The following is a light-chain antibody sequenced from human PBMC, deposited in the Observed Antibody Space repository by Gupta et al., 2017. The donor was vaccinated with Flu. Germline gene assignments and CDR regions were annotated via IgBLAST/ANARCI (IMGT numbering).Light chain of an antibody. V-gene: IGKV3D-15*01. CDR1: QSVGTN. Sequence: EIVLTQSPATLSVSPGDRATLACRASQSVGTNLAWYQQKAGQAPRLLIFGASTRATGIPARFSGSGSGTEFTLTISGLQSEDFVVYYCQHENLWPCTFGQGTKLDIK. J-gene: IGKJ2*02. CDR3: QHENLWPCT. CDR2: GAS.